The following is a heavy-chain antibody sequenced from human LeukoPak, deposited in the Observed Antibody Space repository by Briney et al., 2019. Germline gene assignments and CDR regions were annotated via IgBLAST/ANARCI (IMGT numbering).Heavy chain of an antibody. V-gene: IGHV4-4*02. D-gene: IGHD1-26*01. CDR2: IYHSGST. Sequence: SETLSLTCAVSGGSMSSSNWYSWVRQPPGKGLEWIGEIYHSGSTNYNPSLKSQVTISVDKSKTQLSLRLSSVTAADTAVYYCARSVSGSYGAFDIWGQGTMVTVSS. CDR3: ARSVSGSYGAFDI. CDR1: GGSMSSSNW. J-gene: IGHJ3*02.